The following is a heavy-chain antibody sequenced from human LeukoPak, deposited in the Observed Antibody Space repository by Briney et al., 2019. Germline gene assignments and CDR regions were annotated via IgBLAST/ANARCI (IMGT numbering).Heavy chain of an antibody. CDR2: ISGSGGST. J-gene: IGHJ3*02. D-gene: IGHD3-9*01. CDR3: AKVLRYFDWWHDAFDI. Sequence: GGSLRLSCAASGFTFSSYAMSRVRQAPGKGLEWVSAISGSGGSTYYADSVKGRFTISRDNSKNTLYLQMNSLRAEDTAVYYCAKVLRYFDWWHDAFDIWGQGTMVTVSS. V-gene: IGHV3-23*01. CDR1: GFTFSSYA.